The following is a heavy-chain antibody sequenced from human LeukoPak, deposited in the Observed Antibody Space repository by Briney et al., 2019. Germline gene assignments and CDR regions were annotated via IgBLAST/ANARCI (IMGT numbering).Heavy chain of an antibody. Sequence: SETLSLTCTVSGGSISSYYWSWIRQPPGKGLEWIGYIYYSGSTNYNPSLKSRVTISVDTSKNQFSLKLSSVTAADTAVYYCARGITGDYFDYWGRGTLVTVSS. CDR2: IYYSGST. V-gene: IGHV4-59*01. CDR1: GGSISSYY. CDR3: ARGITGDYFDY. J-gene: IGHJ4*02. D-gene: IGHD1-20*01.